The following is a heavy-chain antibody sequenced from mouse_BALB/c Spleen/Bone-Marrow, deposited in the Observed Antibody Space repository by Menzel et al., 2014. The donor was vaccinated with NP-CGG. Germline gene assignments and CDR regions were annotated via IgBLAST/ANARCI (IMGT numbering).Heavy chain of an antibody. CDR1: GYTFTDYN. CDR2: IYPYNGGT. CDR3: ARKDYDSFFYY. J-gene: IGHJ2*01. Sequence: EVQLQESGPDLVKHGASVKISCKASGYTFTDYNMHWVKQSHGKSLEWIGYIYPYNGGTGYNQKFKTKATLTVDNSSSTAYMELRSLTSEDSAVYYCARKDYDSFFYYWGQGTTLTVSS. D-gene: IGHD2-4*01. V-gene: IGHV1S29*02.